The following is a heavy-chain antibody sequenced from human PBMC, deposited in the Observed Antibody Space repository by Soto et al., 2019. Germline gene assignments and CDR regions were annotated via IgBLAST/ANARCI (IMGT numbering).Heavy chain of an antibody. D-gene: IGHD1-1*01. J-gene: IGHJ3*02. Sequence: SETLSLTCTVSGGSISSYYWSWIRQPPGKGLEWIGYIYYSGSTNYNPSLKSRVTISVDTSKNQFSLKLSSVTAADTAVYYGAREPAGAQLERRVGAFDIWGQGTMVTVSS. CDR3: AREPAGAQLERRVGAFDI. V-gene: IGHV4-59*01. CDR1: GGSISSYY. CDR2: IYYSGST.